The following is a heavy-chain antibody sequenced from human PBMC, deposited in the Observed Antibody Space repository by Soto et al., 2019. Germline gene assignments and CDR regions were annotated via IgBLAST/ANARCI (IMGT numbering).Heavy chain of an antibody. J-gene: IGHJ4*02. CDR3: AKGSASTRPYYFDS. V-gene: IGHV3-23*01. D-gene: IGHD6-6*01. Sequence: PGGSLRLSCAASGFTFTNYVMSWVRQAPGKGLEWVSAITGSGGDTYFADSVEGRLTITRDNSKNTLFLQMDSLRAEDTALYYCAKGSASTRPYYFDSWGQGTLVTVSS. CDR2: ITGSGGDT. CDR1: GFTFTNYV.